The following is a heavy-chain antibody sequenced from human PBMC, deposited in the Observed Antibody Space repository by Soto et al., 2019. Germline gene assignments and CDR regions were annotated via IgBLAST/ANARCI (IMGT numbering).Heavy chain of an antibody. CDR3: ARSSLNSNWLDP. CDR2: IYYSGST. CDR1: GGSISSGDYY. J-gene: IGHJ5*02. V-gene: IGHV4-30-4*01. Sequence: PSETLSLTCTVSGGSISSGDYYWSWIRQPPGKGLEWIGYIYYSGSTYYNPSLKSRVTISVDTSKNQFSLKLSSVTAADTAVYYCARSSLNSNWLDPWGQGTLVTVYS. D-gene: IGHD6-6*01.